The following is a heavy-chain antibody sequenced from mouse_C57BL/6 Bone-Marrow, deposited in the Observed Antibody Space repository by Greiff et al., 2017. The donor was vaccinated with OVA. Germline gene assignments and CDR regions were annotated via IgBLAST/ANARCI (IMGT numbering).Heavy chain of an antibody. Sequence: EVQLQQSGGDLVKPGGSLKLSCAASGFTFSSYGMSWVRQTPDKRLEWVATISSGGSYTYYPDSVKGRFTISRDNAKNTLYLQMSSLKSEDTAMYYCARHDGYYSYWYFDVWGTGTTVTVSS. CDR3: ARHDGYYSYWYFDV. CDR1: GFTFSSYG. D-gene: IGHD2-3*01. V-gene: IGHV5-6*01. CDR2: ISSGGSYT. J-gene: IGHJ1*03.